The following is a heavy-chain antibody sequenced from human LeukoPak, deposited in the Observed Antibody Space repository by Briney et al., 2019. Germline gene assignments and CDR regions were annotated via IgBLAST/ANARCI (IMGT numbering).Heavy chain of an antibody. CDR2: INHSGST. CDR3: AGKYYYGSGSRFDP. V-gene: IGHV4-34*01. D-gene: IGHD3-10*01. Sequence: SETLSLTCAVYGGSFSGYYWSWIRQPPGKGLEWIGEINHSGSTNYNPSLKSRVTISVDTSKNQFSLKLSSVTAADTAVYYCAGKYYYGSGSRFDPWGQGTLVTVSS. CDR1: GGSFSGYY. J-gene: IGHJ5*02.